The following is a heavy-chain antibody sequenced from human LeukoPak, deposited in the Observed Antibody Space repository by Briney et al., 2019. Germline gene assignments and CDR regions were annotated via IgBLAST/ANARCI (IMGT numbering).Heavy chain of an antibody. V-gene: IGHV3-73*01. CDR3: TRAYSGSPVH. CDR2: IRSKANSYAT. Sequence: GGSLRLSCAASGFTFSGSAMHWVRQASGEGLEWVGRIRSKANSYATAYAASVKGRFTISRDDSKNTAYLQMNSLKTEDTAVYYCTRAYSGSPVHWGQGTLVIVSS. CDR1: GFTFSGSA. D-gene: IGHD1-26*01. J-gene: IGHJ4*02.